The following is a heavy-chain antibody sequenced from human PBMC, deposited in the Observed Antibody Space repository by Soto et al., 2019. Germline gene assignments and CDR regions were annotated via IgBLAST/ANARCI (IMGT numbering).Heavy chain of an antibody. CDR2: INVYNGNT. J-gene: IGHJ5*02. D-gene: IGHD3-10*01. V-gene: IGHV1-18*01. CDR1: GYTFTNYG. CDR3: ARGVGSGSYYNQYNWFDP. Sequence: ASVKVSCKASGYTFTNYGMSWVRQAPGQRLEWMGWINVYNGNTKYAQKVQGRVTMTTDTSTSTAYMELRSLRSDDTAVYYCARGVGSGSYYNQYNWFDPWGQGTLVTVSS.